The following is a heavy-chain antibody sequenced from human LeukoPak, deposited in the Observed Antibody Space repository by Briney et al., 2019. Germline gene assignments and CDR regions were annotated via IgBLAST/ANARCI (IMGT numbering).Heavy chain of an antibody. CDR2: ISVGSDVI. CDR1: GLTVSNSA. Sequence: GSLRLSCAVSGLTVSNSAMSWVRQAPGKGLEWVSAISVGSDVIYYADSVKGRFAISRDNSKHTVYLQMDSLRAEDTAVYFCAKDSVDYYDNSGGAFDHWGPGTLVAVSP. V-gene: IGHV3-23*01. CDR3: AKDSVDYYDNSGGAFDH. J-gene: IGHJ4*02. D-gene: IGHD3-22*01.